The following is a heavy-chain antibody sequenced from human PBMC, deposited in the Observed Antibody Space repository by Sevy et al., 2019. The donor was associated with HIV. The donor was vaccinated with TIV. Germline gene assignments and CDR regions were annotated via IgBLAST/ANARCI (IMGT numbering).Heavy chain of an antibody. D-gene: IGHD2-15*01. J-gene: IGHJ4*02. Sequence: GGSLRLSCAASGFTFSSYSMNWVRQAPGKGLEWVSSISSSSIYIYYADSVKGRFTISGDNAKNSLYLQMNSLRAEDTAVYYCARDPGFYCSGGSCYPRYYFDYWGQGTLVTVSS. CDR1: GFTFSSYS. CDR2: ISSSSIYI. V-gene: IGHV3-21*01. CDR3: ARDPGFYCSGGSCYPRYYFDY.